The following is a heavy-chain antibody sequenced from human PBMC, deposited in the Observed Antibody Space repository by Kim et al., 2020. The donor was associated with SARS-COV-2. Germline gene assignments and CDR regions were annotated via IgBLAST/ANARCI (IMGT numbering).Heavy chain of an antibody. CDR2: VHSGGAT. V-gene: IGHV4-39*01. CDR3: ATRILASRGG. J-gene: IGHJ4*02. Sequence: SETLSLTCTVSGDSVSSTAYFWVWIRQPPGKGLEWFGSVHSGGATSYNPSLRSRLTISMDTSKNQFSLNLLSVTAADTAVYYCATRILASRGGWGQGTLVPVSS. D-gene: IGHD3-16*01. CDR1: GDSVSSTAYF.